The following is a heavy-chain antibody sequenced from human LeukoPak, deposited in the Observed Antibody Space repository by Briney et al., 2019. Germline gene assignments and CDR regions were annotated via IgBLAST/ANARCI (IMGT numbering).Heavy chain of an antibody. CDR2: IYPGDSGT. CDR3: ARQEMATFLSPDY. Sequence: GESLKISCKGSGYSFTSYWIGWVRQMPGKGLEWMGIIYPGDSGTRYSPSFQGQVTISADKSISTAYLQWSSLKASDTAMYYCARQEMATFLSPDYWGQGTLVTVSS. CDR1: GYSFTSYW. V-gene: IGHV5-51*01. D-gene: IGHD5-12*01. J-gene: IGHJ4*02.